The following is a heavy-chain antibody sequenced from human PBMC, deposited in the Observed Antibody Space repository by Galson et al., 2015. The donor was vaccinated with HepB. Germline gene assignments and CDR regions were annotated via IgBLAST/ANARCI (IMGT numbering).Heavy chain of an antibody. D-gene: IGHD6-13*01. Sequence: SLRLSCAASGFSFHNYAMHWVRQAPGKGLEWVSGISWNSGTEDYADSVKGRFTISRDNAKNSLYLQMNSLRPEDTAFYYCAKDFISSSGWYLGGAFDSWGQGTLVTVSS. J-gene: IGHJ3*01. CDR1: GFSFHNYA. V-gene: IGHV3-9*01. CDR3: AKDFISSSGWYLGGAFDS. CDR2: ISWNSGTE.